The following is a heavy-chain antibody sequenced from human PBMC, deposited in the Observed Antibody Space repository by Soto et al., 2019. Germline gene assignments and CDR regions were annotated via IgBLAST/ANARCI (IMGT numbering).Heavy chain of an antibody. D-gene: IGHD5-12*01. CDR1: GFTFSSYW. CDR2: IKQEGSEK. J-gene: IGHJ4*02. CDR3: ATDSVGEMATIYYFDY. V-gene: IGHV3-7*05. Sequence: GGSLRLSCAASGFTFSSYWMSWVRQAPGKGLEWVATIKQEGSEKYYVDSVKGRLNISRDNAKNTQYLQMNSLRAEDTAVYYGATDSVGEMATIYYFDYWGQGTLVTVSS.